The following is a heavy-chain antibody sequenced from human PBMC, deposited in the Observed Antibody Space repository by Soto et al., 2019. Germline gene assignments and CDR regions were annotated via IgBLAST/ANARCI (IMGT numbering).Heavy chain of an antibody. CDR2: INHSGRV. D-gene: IGHD3-22*01. V-gene: IGHV4-34*01. CDR3: STRAYDTNGYYRFDP. J-gene: IGHJ5*01. Sequence: LSLTFAVYVGSFSGHSWTWIRQSPGKGLEWIGDINHSGRVNYSPSLKSRVTISLDTSKNQFSLTLSAVTAADTAMYYCSTRAYDTNGYYRFDPWGQGTLVTVSS. CDR1: VGSFSGHS.